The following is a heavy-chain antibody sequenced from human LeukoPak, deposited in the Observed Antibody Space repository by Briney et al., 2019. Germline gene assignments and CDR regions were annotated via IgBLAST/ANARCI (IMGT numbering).Heavy chain of an antibody. CDR1: GESFSGYF. Sequence: SETLSLTCAVYGESFSGYFWNWIRQPPGKGLEWIGEINQSGSTSNHNPSLKSRVTMSVDTSKNQFSLKLSSVTAADTAVYYCARKSGYARDYWGQGNLVTVSS. D-gene: IGHD5-12*01. CDR2: INQSGSTS. J-gene: IGHJ4*02. CDR3: ARKSGYARDY. V-gene: IGHV4-34*01.